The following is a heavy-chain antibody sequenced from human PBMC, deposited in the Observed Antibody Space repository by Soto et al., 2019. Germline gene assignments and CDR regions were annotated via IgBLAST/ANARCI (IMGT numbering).Heavy chain of an antibody. CDR2: ISSSSSTI. CDR1: GFSFSSYS. J-gene: IGHJ4*02. D-gene: IGHD2-15*01. Sequence: EVQLVESGGDLVQPGGSLRLSCVASGFSFSSYSMNWVRQAPGKGLEWVSDISSSSSTIDYADSVKGRFTNSRDNAKNSLYLQMNSLRAEDTAVYYCARDREYCSGGRCYETGSDYWGQGTLVTVSS. V-gene: IGHV3-48*01. CDR3: ARDREYCSGGRCYETGSDY.